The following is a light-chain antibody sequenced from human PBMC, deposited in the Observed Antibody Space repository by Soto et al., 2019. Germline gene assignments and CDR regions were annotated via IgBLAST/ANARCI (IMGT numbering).Light chain of an antibody. J-gene: IGKJ1*01. CDR2: RAS. Sequence: IVMTQSPDTLAVSPGETVTLSCRASQSLSDNLAWYQQKPGQAPRLLIFRASSRASGIPARFSGGGSGTEFTLTISRVQSEDFAVYYCQQYNNWPPVTFGQGTKVDIK. V-gene: IGKV3-15*01. CDR1: QSLSDN. CDR3: QQYNNWPPVT.